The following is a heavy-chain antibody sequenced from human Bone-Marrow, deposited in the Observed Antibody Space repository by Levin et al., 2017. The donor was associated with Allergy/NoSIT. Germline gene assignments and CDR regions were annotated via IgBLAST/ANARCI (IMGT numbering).Heavy chain of an antibody. Sequence: SGPTLVKPTQTLTLTCTFSGFSLSPGGMCVAWFRQSPGKALEWLALIDWTDDKSYSTSLKTRLTISKDTSKNQVVLTVTNVDPVDTATYYCARIPMNWNSNYYAMDVWGRGTTVTVSS. CDR2: IDWTDDK. CDR1: GFSLSPGGMC. D-gene: IGHD1-7*01. J-gene: IGHJ6*02. V-gene: IGHV2-70*01. CDR3: ARIPMNWNSNYYAMDV.